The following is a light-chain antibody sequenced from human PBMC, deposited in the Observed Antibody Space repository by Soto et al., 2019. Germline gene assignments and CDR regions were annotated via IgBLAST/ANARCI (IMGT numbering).Light chain of an antibody. J-gene: IGKJ4*01. CDR1: QGISSY. Sequence: IQMTQSPSSLSASVGDRVTITCRSSQGISSYLAWYQQKPGKAPKLLIYAASTLQSGVPSRFSGSGSGTDFTLTISGLQSEDFATYYCQQYYSYPLTFGGGTKV. CDR3: QQYYSYPLT. CDR2: AAS. V-gene: IGKV1-8*01.